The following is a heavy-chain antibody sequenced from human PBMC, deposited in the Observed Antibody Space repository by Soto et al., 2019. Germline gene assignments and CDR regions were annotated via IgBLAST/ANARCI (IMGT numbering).Heavy chain of an antibody. J-gene: IGHJ5*02. CDR2: INAGNGNT. D-gene: IGHD1-1*01. Sequence: ASVKVSCKASGYTFTSYAMHWVRQAPGQRLEWMGWINAGNGNTKYSQKFQGRVTITRDTSASTAYMELSSLRSEDTAVYYCARDLQLERKNWFDPWGQGTLVTVST. CDR3: ARDLQLERKNWFDP. CDR1: GYTFTSYA. V-gene: IGHV1-3*01.